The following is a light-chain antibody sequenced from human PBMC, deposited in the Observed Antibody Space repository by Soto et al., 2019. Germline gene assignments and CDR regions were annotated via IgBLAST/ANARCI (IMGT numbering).Light chain of an antibody. CDR3: HQYDIAPQT. CDR1: QTLRRTY. J-gene: IGKJ2*01. V-gene: IGKV3-20*01. Sequence: EIVLMQSPGILSLSPGERVTLSCRASQTLRRTYIAWYQQKLGQALRVVIYGASNRASGIPDKFSGSGSGTDFSLTTSRLEPEDFAVYYWHQYDIAPQTFGRGTKVE. CDR2: GAS.